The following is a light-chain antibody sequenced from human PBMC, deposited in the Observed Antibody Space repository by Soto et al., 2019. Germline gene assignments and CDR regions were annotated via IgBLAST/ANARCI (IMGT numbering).Light chain of an antibody. J-gene: IGKJ4*01. CDR2: AAS. Sequence: QMTQSPASLAASVGDRVTITCRASRDISDYLNWFQHKPGRAPKLLIYAASVLHSGVPARFSGSGSESGTEYTLTISSLQPEDSATYYSQQSYSPPLTFGGGTWVEIK. CDR1: RDISDY. V-gene: IGKV1-39*01. CDR3: QQSYSPPLT.